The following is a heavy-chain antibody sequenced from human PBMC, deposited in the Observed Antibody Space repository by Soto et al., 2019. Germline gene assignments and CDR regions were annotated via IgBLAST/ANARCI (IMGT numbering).Heavy chain of an antibody. Sequence: EVQLVQSGAEVKKPGESLQISCKGSGYSFRSYWIAWVRQMPGKGLEWMGIIYPGDSDTKYSPSFQGQVTISADKSNNTASLQWSTLKASDTAVYFCARVNSYSTGNYCFYYGMDVWGQGTTVTVS. D-gene: IGHD3-9*01. CDR3: ARVNSYSTGNYCFYYGMDV. J-gene: IGHJ6*02. V-gene: IGHV5-51*01. CDR2: IYPGDSDT. CDR1: GYSFRSYW.